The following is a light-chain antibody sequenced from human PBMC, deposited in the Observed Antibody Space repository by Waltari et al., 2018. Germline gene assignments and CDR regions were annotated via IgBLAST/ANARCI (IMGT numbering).Light chain of an antibody. CDR2: KGN. V-gene: IGLV8-61*01. J-gene: IGLJ3*02. CDR1: SGSVSITSY. Sequence: QTVVTQEPSLSVSPGGTVTLTCALSSGSVSITSYATWYQQTPGQPPRTLVYKGNARSSGVPDRFSGSILGNTAALTITGAQADDESDYYCALYMGSGIWVFGGGTKLTVL. CDR3: ALYMGSGIWV.